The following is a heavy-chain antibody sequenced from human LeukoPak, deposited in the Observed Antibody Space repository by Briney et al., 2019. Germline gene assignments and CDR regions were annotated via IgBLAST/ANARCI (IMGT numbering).Heavy chain of an antibody. CDR1: GFTFSSYG. J-gene: IGHJ4*02. CDR3: AKVVNTITGTTY. D-gene: IGHD1-20*01. V-gene: IGHV3-30*02. CDR2: IRYDGSNK. Sequence: PGGSLRLSCAASGFTFSSYGMHWVRQAPGKGLEWVAFIRYDGSNKYYADSVKGRFTISRDNSKNTLYLQMNSLRAVDTAVYYCAKVVNTITGTTYWGQGTLVTVSS.